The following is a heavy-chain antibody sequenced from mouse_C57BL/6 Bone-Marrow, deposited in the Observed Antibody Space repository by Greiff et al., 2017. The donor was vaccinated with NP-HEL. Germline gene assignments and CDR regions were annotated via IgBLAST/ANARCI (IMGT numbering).Heavy chain of an antibody. CDR3: ARRGAKSSPLTEARDY. CDR2: IYPGGGYT. CDR1: GYTFTNYW. V-gene: IGHV1-63*01. Sequence: QVQLKESGAELVRPGTSVKMSCKASGYTFTNYWIGWAKQRPGHGLEWIGDIYPGGGYTNYNEKFKGKATLTADKSSSTAYMQFSSLTSEDSAIYDGARRGAKSSPLTEARDYWGKGTSGTVSS. J-gene: IGHJ4*01. D-gene: IGHD1-1*01.